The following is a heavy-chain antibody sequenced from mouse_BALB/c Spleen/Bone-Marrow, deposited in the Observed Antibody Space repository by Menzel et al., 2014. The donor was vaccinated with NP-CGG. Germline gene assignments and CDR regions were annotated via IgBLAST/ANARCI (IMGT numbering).Heavy chain of an antibody. CDR2: IWAGGST. V-gene: IGHV2-9*02. Sequence: QVQLKESGPGLVAPSQSLSITCTVSGFSLTSYGVHWVRQPPGKGLEWLGVIWAGGSTNCNSALMSRLSISKDNSKSQVFLKMNSLQTDDTAMYYCARDYYGNYYAMDYWGQGTSVTVSS. J-gene: IGHJ4*01. CDR3: ARDYYGNYYAMDY. D-gene: IGHD2-1*01. CDR1: GFSLTSYG.